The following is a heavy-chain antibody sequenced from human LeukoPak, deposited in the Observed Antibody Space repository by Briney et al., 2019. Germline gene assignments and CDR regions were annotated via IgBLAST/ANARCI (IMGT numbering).Heavy chain of an antibody. V-gene: IGHV5-51*01. J-gene: IGHJ4*02. CDR1: GYSFTNYW. D-gene: IGHD6-19*01. Sequence: GESLKISCKGSGYSFTNYWIAWVRQMPGKGLEWMGIIYPADSDTRYSPSFQGQVTISADKSISTAYLQWSSLKASDTAIHYCARYTSGWFMQDYWGQGTLVTVSS. CDR3: ARYTSGWFMQDY. CDR2: IYPADSDT.